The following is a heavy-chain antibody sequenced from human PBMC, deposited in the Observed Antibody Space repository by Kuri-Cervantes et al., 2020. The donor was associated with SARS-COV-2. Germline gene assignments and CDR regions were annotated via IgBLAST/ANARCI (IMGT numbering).Heavy chain of an antibody. CDR3: ARVKELGQGMEF. Sequence: SQTLSLTCAISGDSVSNIHAGWNWFRQSPSRGLEWLGRTYYRSEWYSKWYFDYAPSVRGRLTINPDASKNQFSLQLNSMTPEDTATYYCARVKELGQGMEFWGQGTLVTVSS. J-gene: IGHJ4*02. V-gene: IGHV6-1*01. D-gene: IGHD1-26*01. CDR1: GDSVSNIHAG. CDR2: TYYRSEWYSKWYF.